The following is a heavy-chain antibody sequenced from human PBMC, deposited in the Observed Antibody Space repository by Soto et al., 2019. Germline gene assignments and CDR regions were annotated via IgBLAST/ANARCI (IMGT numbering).Heavy chain of an antibody. Sequence: SETLSLTCTVSGGSISSGDYYWSWIRQPPGKGLEWIGYIYYSGSTYYNPSLKSRVTISVDTSKNQFSLKLSSVTAADTAVYYCARASATLYYYGMDVWGQGTTVTVSS. J-gene: IGHJ6*02. CDR2: IYYSGST. CDR3: ARASATLYYYGMDV. CDR1: GGSISSGDYY. D-gene: IGHD3-10*01. V-gene: IGHV4-30-4*01.